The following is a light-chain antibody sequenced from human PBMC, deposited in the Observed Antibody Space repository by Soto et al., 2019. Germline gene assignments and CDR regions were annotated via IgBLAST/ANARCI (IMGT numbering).Light chain of an antibody. CDR1: QSVSSK. CDR2: RAS. J-gene: IGKJ1*01. CDR3: QQYNSYSGT. V-gene: IGKV3-15*01. Sequence: EIVMTQSPATLSVSPGERATLSCRASQSVSSKLAWYQQKPGQAPRLLIYRASTRATDIPARFSGSGSGTEFTLTISSLQPDDFATYYCQQYNSYSGTFGQGTKVDIK.